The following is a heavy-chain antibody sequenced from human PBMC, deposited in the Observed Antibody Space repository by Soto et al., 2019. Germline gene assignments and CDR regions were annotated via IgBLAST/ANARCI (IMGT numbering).Heavy chain of an antibody. J-gene: IGHJ6*02. CDR1: GFTFSSYA. CDR2: ISGSGGST. CDR3: AKDFDSAGWTATYSYGMDV. D-gene: IGHD6-19*01. Sequence: EVQLLESGGGLVQPGGSLRLSCAASGFTFSSYAMSWVRQAPGKGLEWVSAISGSGGSTYYADSVKGRFTISRDNSKNTLYLQMNSLRAEDTAVYYCAKDFDSAGWTATYSYGMDVWGQGTTVTVSS. V-gene: IGHV3-23*01.